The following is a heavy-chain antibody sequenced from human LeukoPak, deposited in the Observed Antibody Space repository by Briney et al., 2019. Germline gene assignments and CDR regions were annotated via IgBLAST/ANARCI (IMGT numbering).Heavy chain of an antibody. J-gene: IGHJ6*02. CDR3: ATAAGTGYYYYGMDV. V-gene: IGHV1-18*01. Sequence: ASVKVSCKASGYTFTSYGISWVRQAPGQGLEWMGWISAYNGNTNYAQKLQGRVTMTTDTSTSTAYMELSSLRSEDTAVYYCATAAGTGYYYYGMDVWGQGTTVTVSS. CDR2: ISAYNGNT. D-gene: IGHD6-13*01. CDR1: GYTFTSYG.